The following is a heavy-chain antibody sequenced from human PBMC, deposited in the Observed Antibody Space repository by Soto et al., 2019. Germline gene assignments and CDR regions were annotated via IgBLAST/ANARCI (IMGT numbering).Heavy chain of an antibody. V-gene: IGHV3-21*01. D-gene: IGHD2-21*01. J-gene: IGHJ4*02. CDR3: ARDGSCGGDCYGYDY. CDR2: ISSSSSYI. CDR1: GFTFSSYS. Sequence: EVQLVASGGGLVKPGGSLRLSCAASGFTFSSYSMNWVRQAPGKGLEWVSSISSSSSYIYYADSVKGRFTISRDNAKNSLYLQMNSLRAEDTAVYYCARDGSCGGDCYGYDYWGQGTLVTVSS.